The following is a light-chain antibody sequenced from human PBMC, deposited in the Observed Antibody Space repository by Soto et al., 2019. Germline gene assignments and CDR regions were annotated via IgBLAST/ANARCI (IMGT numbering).Light chain of an antibody. V-gene: IGKV1-5*01. CDR3: QHMRT. CDR2: DAS. J-gene: IGKJ1*01. CDR1: QNIHNW. Sequence: DIHMTQSPSTLSASIGHRVTITCRASQNIHNWLAWYQQIPGKAPKFLIYDASTLDSGVPSRFSGSGFGTEFSLTISSLQPDDFGSYYCQHMRTFGQGPKV.